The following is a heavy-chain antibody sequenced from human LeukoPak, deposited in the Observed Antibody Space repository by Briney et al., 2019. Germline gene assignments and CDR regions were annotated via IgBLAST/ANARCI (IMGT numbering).Heavy chain of an antibody. CDR3: ARGLRGDFDY. J-gene: IGHJ4*02. D-gene: IGHD4-17*01. CDR2: IYHSGST. V-gene: IGHV4-30-2*01. CDR1: SGSISSGGYS. Sequence: SETLSLTCAVSSGSISSGGYSWSWIRQPPGKGLEWIGYIYHSGSTYYNPSLRSRVTTSVDRSKNQFSLKLSSVTAADTAVYYCARGLRGDFDYWGQGTLVTVSS.